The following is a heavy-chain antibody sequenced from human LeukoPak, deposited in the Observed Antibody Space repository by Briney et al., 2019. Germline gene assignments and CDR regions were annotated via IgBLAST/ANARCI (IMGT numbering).Heavy chain of an antibody. CDR1: GGSFSGYY. CDR2: INQSGNT. CDR3: AKATYYYDSTGYRGGYFDY. Sequence: SETLSLTCASYGGSFSGYYWSWIRQPPGKGLEWIGEINQSGNTNYNPSLKSRVTISIDTSKNQFSLKLSSVTAADTAVYYCAKATYYYDSTGYRGGYFDYWGQGTLVTVSS. D-gene: IGHD3-22*01. J-gene: IGHJ4*02. V-gene: IGHV4-34*01.